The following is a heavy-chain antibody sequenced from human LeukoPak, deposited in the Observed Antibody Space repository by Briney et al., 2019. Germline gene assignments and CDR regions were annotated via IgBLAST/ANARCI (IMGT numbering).Heavy chain of an antibody. J-gene: IGHJ4*02. Sequence: SETLSLTCTVSGGSISSYYWSWIRQPPGKGLEWIGYIYYSGSTNYNPSLKSRVTISVDTSKNQFSLKLSSVTAADTAVYYCARIRGYSYGLGGNFYFDYWGQGTLVTVSS. CDR1: GGSISSYY. CDR3: ARIRGYSYGLGGNFYFDY. CDR2: IYYSGST. D-gene: IGHD5-18*01. V-gene: IGHV4-59*08.